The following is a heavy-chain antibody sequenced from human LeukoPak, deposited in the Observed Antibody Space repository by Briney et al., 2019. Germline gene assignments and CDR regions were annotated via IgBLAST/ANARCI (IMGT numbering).Heavy chain of an antibody. CDR1: RRSHSLYY. CDR2: IYDSGST. CDR3: AAGDVGMAIFDY. V-gene: IGHV4-59*01. J-gene: IGHJ4*02. Sequence: AETVSLTCTVSRRSHSLYYWSWTRHPPGKGLEGIGYIYDSGSTNSNPAHKSRVTILVDTSKNQFSLKLSSVTAADTAVYYCAAGDVGMAIFDYWGQGTLVTVSS. D-gene: IGHD5-24*01.